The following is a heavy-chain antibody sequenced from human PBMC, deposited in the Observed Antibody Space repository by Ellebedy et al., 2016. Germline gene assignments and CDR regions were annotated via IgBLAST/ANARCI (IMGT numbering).Heavy chain of an antibody. CDR2: IYYSGST. J-gene: IGHJ5*02. CDR3: ARGIDSSSWFHWFDP. V-gene: IGHV4-39*01. CDR1: GGSISSSSYY. Sequence: SETLSLTXTVSGGSISSSSYYWGWIRQPPGKGLEWIGSIYYSGSTYYNPSLKSRVTISVDTSKNQFSLKLSSVTAADTAVYYCARGIDSSSWFHWFDPWGQGTLVTVSS. D-gene: IGHD6-13*01.